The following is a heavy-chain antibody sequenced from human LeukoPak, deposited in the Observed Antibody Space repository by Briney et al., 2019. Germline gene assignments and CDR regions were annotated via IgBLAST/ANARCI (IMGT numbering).Heavy chain of an antibody. Sequence: SETLSLTCTVSGGSISSYYWSWIRQPPGQGPEWIGYISYTGSTNYSPSLKGRVTMSVDMSKNQFSLHLSSVTAADTAVYYCARNYGGENYFDYWGQGSLVTVSS. CDR2: ISYTGST. D-gene: IGHD4-23*01. CDR1: GGSISSYY. J-gene: IGHJ4*02. CDR3: ARNYGGENYFDY. V-gene: IGHV4-59*01.